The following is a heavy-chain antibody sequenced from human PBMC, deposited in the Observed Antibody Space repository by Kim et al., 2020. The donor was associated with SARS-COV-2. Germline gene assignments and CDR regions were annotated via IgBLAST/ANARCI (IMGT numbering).Heavy chain of an antibody. V-gene: IGHV4-34*01. Sequence: SETLSLTCAVYGGSFSGYYWSWIRQPPGKGLEWIGEINHSGSTNYNPSLKSRVTISVDTSKNQFSLKLSSVTAADTAVYYCARGTVTTGSDFDYWGQGTLVTVSS. D-gene: IGHD4-17*01. CDR3: ARGTVTTGSDFDY. CDR1: GGSFSGYY. CDR2: INHSGST. J-gene: IGHJ4*02.